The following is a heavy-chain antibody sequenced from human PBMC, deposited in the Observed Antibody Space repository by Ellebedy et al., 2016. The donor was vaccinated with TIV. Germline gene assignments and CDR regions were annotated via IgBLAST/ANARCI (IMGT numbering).Heavy chain of an antibody. J-gene: IGHJ6*02. CDR2: ISAYTGNT. Sequence: AASVKVSCKASGYTLSSYGISWVRQAPGQGLEWMGWISAYTGNTNYVQKLRGRVTMTTDTSTSTAYMELRSLRYDDTAVYYCARTAVKAAGTLNPRYGMDVWGQGTTVTVSS. CDR3: ARTAVKAAGTLNPRYGMDV. D-gene: IGHD6-13*01. CDR1: GYTLSSYG. V-gene: IGHV1-18*01.